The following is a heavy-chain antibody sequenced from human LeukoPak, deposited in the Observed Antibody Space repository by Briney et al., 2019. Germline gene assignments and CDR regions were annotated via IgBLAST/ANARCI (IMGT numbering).Heavy chain of an antibody. J-gene: IGHJ4*02. CDR1: GFTFSSYS. D-gene: IGHD6-6*01. CDR3: ARDPEYSSSSREFDY. CDR2: IRSRSSYI. Sequence: GGSLRLSCAAPGFTFSSYSMNWAPQAPGKALEWVSSIRSRSSYIYYADSVKGRFTISRDNAKNSLYLQMNSLRAEDTAVYYCARDPEYSSSSREFDYWGQGTLVTVSS. V-gene: IGHV3-21*01.